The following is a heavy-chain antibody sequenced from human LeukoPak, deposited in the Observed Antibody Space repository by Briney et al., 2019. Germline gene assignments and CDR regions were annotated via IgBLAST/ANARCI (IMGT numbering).Heavy chain of an antibody. Sequence: LEWVGRIKNKGDGGTTDYTAPVKGRFTISRDDSKNRLYLQMNNLKNEDTAVYYCTTDPRHWGQGTLVTVSS. J-gene: IGHJ4*02. CDR3: TTDPRH. V-gene: IGHV3-15*01. CDR2: IKNKGDGGTT.